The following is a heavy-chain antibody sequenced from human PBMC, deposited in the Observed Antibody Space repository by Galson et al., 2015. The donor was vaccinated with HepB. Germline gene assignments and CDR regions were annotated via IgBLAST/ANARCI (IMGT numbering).Heavy chain of an antibody. D-gene: IGHD4-17*01. CDR1: GFTFSSYA. V-gene: IGHV3-30-3*01. J-gene: IGHJ4*02. CDR2: ISYDGSNK. Sequence: SLRLSCAASGFTFSSYAMHWVRQAPGKGLEWVAVISYDGSNKYYADSVKGRFTISRDNSKNTLYLQMNGLRAEDTAVYYCARDMSYGDQAMYYFDYWGQGTLVTVSS. CDR3: ARDMSYGDQAMYYFDY.